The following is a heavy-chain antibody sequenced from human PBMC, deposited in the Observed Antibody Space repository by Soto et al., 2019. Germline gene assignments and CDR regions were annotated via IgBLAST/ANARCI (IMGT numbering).Heavy chain of an antibody. CDR3: VRGYSGYVRRYGMDV. J-gene: IGHJ6*02. CDR2: VNPNSGNT. CDR1: GYTFTSYD. Sequence: ASVNVSCKASGYTFTSYDINWVLQAPGQGLEWIGWVNPNSGNTRHSQKFLAGFTMTRDTSTNTAYIELSSLKYDDTAVYYCVRGYSGYVRRYGMDVWGQGTTVTVSS. D-gene: IGHD5-12*01. V-gene: IGHV1-8*01.